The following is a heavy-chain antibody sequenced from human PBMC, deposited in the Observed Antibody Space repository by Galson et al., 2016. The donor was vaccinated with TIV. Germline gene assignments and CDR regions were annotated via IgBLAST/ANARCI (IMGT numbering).Heavy chain of an antibody. Sequence: VKVSCKASGYTFNNFGITWVRQAPGQGLEWMGWISGYSVSTNYAQKFQGRVTMTTDTSTSTAYMELRSLGSDDTAVYYCARVPHSTYCSTSTCKGYYLDVWGRGTTVTVSS. J-gene: IGHJ6*03. CDR2: ISGYSVST. CDR1: GYTFNNFG. CDR3: ARVPHSTYCSTSTCKGYYLDV. D-gene: IGHD2-2*01. V-gene: IGHV1-18*01.